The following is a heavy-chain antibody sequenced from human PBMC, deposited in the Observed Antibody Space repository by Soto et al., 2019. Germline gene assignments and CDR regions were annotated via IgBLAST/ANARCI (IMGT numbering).Heavy chain of an antibody. CDR1: GYTFTSYA. J-gene: IGHJ4*02. V-gene: IGHV1-3*01. Sequence: GASVKVSCKASGYTFTSYAMHWVLQAPGQRLEGMGWINAGNGNTKYSQKFQGRVTITRDTSASTAYMELSSLRSEDTAVYYCAREDSSAWYVHLGFDYWGQGTLVTVSS. CDR2: INAGNGNT. CDR3: AREDSSAWYVHLGFDY. D-gene: IGHD6-19*01.